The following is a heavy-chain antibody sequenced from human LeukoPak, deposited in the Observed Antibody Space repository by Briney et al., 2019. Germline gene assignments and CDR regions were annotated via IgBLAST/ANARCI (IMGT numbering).Heavy chain of an antibody. D-gene: IGHD4-11*01. CDR3: ARALYYSNYDRVYFDY. CDR2: IYYSGST. Sequence: SETLSLTCTVSGGSISSYYWSWIRQPPGKGLEWIGYIYYSGSTNHNPSLKSRVTISVDTSKNQFSLKLSSVTAADTAVYYCARALYYSNYDRVYFDYWGQGTLVTVSS. CDR1: GGSISSYY. J-gene: IGHJ4*02. V-gene: IGHV4-59*01.